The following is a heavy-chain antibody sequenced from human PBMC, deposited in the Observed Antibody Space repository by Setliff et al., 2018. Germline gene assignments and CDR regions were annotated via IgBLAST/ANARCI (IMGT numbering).Heavy chain of an antibody. CDR3: GFWSYVYKNDY. J-gene: IGHJ4*02. V-gene: IGHV4-34*01. Sequence: PSETLSLTCTFYGGPFSDYYWGWVRQTPGKGLEWIAEINPSGTTNYIPSLKSRLTISVDTSKRQFSLKLISVTAADTAVYYCGFWSYVYKNDYWAQGTLVTVSS. D-gene: IGHD3-16*01. CDR2: INPSGTT. CDR1: GGPFSDYY.